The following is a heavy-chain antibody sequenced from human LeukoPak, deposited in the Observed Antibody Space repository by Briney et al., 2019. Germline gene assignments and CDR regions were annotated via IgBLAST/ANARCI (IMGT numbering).Heavy chain of an antibody. CDR2: ISGNGGNT. V-gene: IGHV3-64D*09. Sequence: GGSLRLSCSASGFTFSTYAMHWVRQAPGQGLEYVSAISGNGGNTYYADSVKGRFTISRDNSKNTLYLHMSSLRAEDTAVYYCVKVVFLASMGYFDSWGQGSLVTVSS. CDR1: GFTFSTYA. CDR3: VKVVFLASMGYFDS. J-gene: IGHJ4*02. D-gene: IGHD3-10*01.